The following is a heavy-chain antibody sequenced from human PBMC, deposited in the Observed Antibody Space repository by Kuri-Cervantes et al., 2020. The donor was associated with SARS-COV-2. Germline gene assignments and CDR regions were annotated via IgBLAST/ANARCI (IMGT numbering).Heavy chain of an antibody. Sequence: GESLKISCAASGFTFRSYGMHWVRQAPGKGLEWVAVITYDGSNKYCADSVKGRFTISRDNSKNTLYLQMNSLRAEDTAVYYCEREGTRSPDAFDIWGQGTMVTVSS. CDR2: ITYDGSNK. CDR1: GFTFRSYG. J-gene: IGHJ3*02. CDR3: EREGTRSPDAFDI. V-gene: IGHV3-30*03.